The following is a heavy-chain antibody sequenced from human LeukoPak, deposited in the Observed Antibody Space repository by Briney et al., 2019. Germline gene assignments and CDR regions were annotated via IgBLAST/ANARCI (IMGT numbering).Heavy chain of an antibody. CDR3: ARFRSADFWSGYYSHYYYYMDV. CDR2: ISSSSSYI. Sequence: GGSLRLSCEASGFTFSAYWMSWVRQAPGKGLEWVSSISSSSSYIYYADSVKGRFTISRDNAKNSLYLQMNSLRAEDTAVYYCARFRSADFWSGYYSHYYYYMDVWGKGTTVTVSS. J-gene: IGHJ6*03. V-gene: IGHV3-21*01. CDR1: GFTFSAYW. D-gene: IGHD3-3*01.